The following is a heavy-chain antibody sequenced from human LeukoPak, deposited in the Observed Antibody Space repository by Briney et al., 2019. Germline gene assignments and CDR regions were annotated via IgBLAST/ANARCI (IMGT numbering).Heavy chain of an antibody. V-gene: IGHV3-7*01. D-gene: IGHD6-19*01. CDR2: IKQDGSEK. J-gene: IGHJ3*02. Sequence: GGSLRLSCSASGFILSNYWMSWVRQAPGKGPEWVANIKQDGSEKYYVDSVKGRFAISRDNAKNSLYLQMNSLRAEDTAVYYCARYGNGAWLAHYSFDIWGQGTMVTVSA. CDR3: ARYGNGAWLAHYSFDI. CDR1: GFILSNYW.